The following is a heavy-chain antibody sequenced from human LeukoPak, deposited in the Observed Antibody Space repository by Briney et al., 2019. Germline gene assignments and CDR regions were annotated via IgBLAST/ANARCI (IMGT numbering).Heavy chain of an antibody. CDR2: TYYRSKWYN. D-gene: IGHD1-26*01. CDR1: GDSVSSNSAA. Sequence: SQTLSLTCAISGDSVSSNSAAWNWIRQSPSRGLEWLGRTYYRSKWYNDYAVSVKSRITINPDTSKNQLSLQLNSVTPADTAVYYCARVSGGSYSHGYLDYWGQGTLVTVSS. J-gene: IGHJ4*02. CDR3: ARVSGGSYSHGYLDY. V-gene: IGHV6-1*01.